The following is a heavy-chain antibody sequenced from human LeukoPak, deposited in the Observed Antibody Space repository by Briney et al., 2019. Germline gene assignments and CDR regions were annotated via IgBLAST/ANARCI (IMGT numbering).Heavy chain of an antibody. CDR2: IYASGST. CDR1: GGSISSGTYY. V-gene: IGHV4-61*02. D-gene: IGHD3-9*01. CDR3: AGPGGYFDWLPYGY. J-gene: IGHJ4*02. Sequence: SQTQSLTCTVSGGSISSGTYYWSWIRQPAGKGLEWIGRIYASGSTNYNPSLKSRVTISVDTSKNQFSLKLSSVTAADTAVYYCAGPGGYFDWLPYGYWGQGTLVTVSS.